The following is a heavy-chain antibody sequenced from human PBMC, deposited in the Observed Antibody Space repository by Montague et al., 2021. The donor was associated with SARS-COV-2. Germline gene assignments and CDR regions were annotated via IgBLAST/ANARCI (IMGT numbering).Heavy chain of an antibody. J-gene: IGHJ6*02. Sequence: SETLPLTCTVSGGSISSSNYYWGWIRQPPGKGLEWIGNMYYSGSTYYNPSLKSRVTISIDTSKNQFSLKLSSVTAADTAVYYCARDDIVLQGVTKGMDVWGRGTTVTVSS. CDR1: GGSISSSNYY. CDR3: ARDDIVLQGVTKGMDV. CDR2: MYYSGST. V-gene: IGHV4-39*07. D-gene: IGHD3-10*01.